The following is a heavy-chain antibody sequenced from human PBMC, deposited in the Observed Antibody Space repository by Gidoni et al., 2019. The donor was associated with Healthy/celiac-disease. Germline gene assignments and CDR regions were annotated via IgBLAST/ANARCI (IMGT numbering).Heavy chain of an antibody. Sequence: EVQLVESGGGLVQPGGSLRLSCAASGFTVSSNYMSWVRQAPGKGLEWVSVIYSGGSTYYADSVKGRFTISRDNSKNTLYLQMNSLRAEDTAVYYCARDGWGTGSYGMDVWGQGTTVTVSS. V-gene: IGHV3-66*01. J-gene: IGHJ6*02. CDR1: GFTVSSNY. CDR3: ARDGWGTGSYGMDV. CDR2: IYSGGST. D-gene: IGHD1-1*01.